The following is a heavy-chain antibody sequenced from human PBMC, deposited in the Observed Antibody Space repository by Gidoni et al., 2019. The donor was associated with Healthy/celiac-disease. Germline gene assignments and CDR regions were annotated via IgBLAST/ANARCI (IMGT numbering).Heavy chain of an antibody. V-gene: IGHV1-69*09. CDR3: ARDDYGRHPPFADY. J-gene: IGHJ4*02. D-gene: IGHD4-17*01. CDR2: IIPILGIA. Sequence: QLQLVQPGAEVKKPGSSVKVSCKASGGTFSSYAISWVRQAPGQGLEWMGRIIPILGIANYAQKFQGIVTITADKSTSTAYMELSSLRSEDTAVYYCARDDYGRHPPFADYWGQGTLVTVSS. CDR1: GGTFSSYA.